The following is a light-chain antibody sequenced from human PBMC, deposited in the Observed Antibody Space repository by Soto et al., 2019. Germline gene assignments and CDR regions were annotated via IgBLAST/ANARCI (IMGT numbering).Light chain of an antibody. Sequence: QSALTQSASVSGSPGQSITISCTGTSSDVGGYNYVSWYQQHPGKAPKLIIYDVSNRPSGVSTRFSGSKSGNTASLTISRLQAEDEADYSCSSYTSTNSWVFGGGPKLTVL. CDR1: SSDVGGYNY. CDR3: SSYTSTNSWV. V-gene: IGLV2-14*01. CDR2: DVS. J-gene: IGLJ3*02.